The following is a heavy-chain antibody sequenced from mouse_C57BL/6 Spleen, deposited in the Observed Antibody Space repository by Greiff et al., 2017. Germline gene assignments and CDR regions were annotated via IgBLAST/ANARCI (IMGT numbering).Heavy chain of an antibody. CDR3: ARSWLRLYYFDY. Sequence: VKLMESGAELVRPGASVKLSCKASGYTFTDYYINWVKQRPGQGLEWIARIYPGSGNTYYNEKFKGKATLTAEKSSSTAYMQLSSLTSEDSAVYFCARSWLRLYYFDYWGQGTTLTVSS. V-gene: IGHV1-76*01. CDR2: IYPGSGNT. CDR1: GYTFTDYY. D-gene: IGHD2-2*01. J-gene: IGHJ2*01.